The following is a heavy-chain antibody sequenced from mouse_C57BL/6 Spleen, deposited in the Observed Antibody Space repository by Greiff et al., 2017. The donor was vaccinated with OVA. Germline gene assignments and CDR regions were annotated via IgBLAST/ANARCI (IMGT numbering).Heavy chain of an antibody. J-gene: IGHJ2*01. V-gene: IGHV5-4*01. Sequence: EVQLVESGGGLVKPGGSLKLSCAASGFTFSSYAMSWVRQTPEKRLEWVATISDGGSYTYYPDNVKGRFTISRDNAKNNLYLQMSHLKSEDTAMYYCARGLWDYWGQGTTLTVSS. CDR3: ARGLWDY. CDR1: GFTFSSYA. CDR2: ISDGGSYT. D-gene: IGHD6-1*01.